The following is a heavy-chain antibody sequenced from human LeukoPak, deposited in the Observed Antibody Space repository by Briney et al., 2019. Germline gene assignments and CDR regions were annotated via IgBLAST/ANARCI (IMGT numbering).Heavy chain of an antibody. CDR2: ISGSGGST. V-gene: IGHV3-23*01. CDR1: GFTFSSYA. CDR3: ASTALRFLEWLLWGPFDY. Sequence: GGSLRLSCAASGFTFSSYAMSWVRQAPGKGLEWVSAISGSGGSTYYADSVKGRFTISRDNSKNTLYLQMNSLRAEDTAVYYCASTALRFLEWLLWGPFDYWGQGTLVTVSS. D-gene: IGHD3-3*01. J-gene: IGHJ4*02.